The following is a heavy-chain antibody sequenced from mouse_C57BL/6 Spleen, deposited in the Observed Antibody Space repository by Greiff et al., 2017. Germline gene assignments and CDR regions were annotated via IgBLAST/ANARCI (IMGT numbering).Heavy chain of an antibody. D-gene: IGHD1-1*01. CDR2: INPGSGGT. CDR3: ARSRTVVDYFDY. J-gene: IGHJ2*01. CDR1: GYAFTNYL. V-gene: IGHV1-54*01. Sequence: VKLQESGAELVRPGTSVKVSCKASGYAFTNYLIEWVKQRPGQGLEWIGVINPGSGGTNYNEKFKGKATLTADKSSSTAYMQLSSLTSEDSAVYFCARSRTVVDYFDYWGQGTTLTVSS.